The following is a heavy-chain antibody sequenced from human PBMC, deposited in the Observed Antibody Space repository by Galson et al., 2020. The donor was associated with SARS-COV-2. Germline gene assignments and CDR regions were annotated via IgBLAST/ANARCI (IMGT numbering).Heavy chain of an antibody. CDR1: GLYFRDNY. CDR2: FSRSGISI. CDR3: ARALHGYIFDL. V-gene: IGHV3-11*04. J-gene: IGHJ2*01. Sequence: NSGGSLRLSCAASGLYFRDNYMSWIRQAPGKGLEWLAFFSRSGISIYYASSVEGRFTISRDNAKNSLSLQMNSLRVEDTAVYYCARALHGYIFDLWGRGTLVTVSS. D-gene: IGHD5-12*01.